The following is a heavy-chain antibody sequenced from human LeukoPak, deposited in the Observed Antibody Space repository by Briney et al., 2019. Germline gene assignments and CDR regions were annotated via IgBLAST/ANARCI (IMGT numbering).Heavy chain of an antibody. CDR2: ISSISGTI. V-gene: IGHV3-48*02. Sequence: GGSLRLSCAASGFTFSSYSMNWVRQAPGKGLEWLSYISSISGTIYYADSVKGRFTISRDNAKNSLFLQMNSLRDEDTAVYYCALTFHGGWLFRKSFDYWGQGTLVTVSS. D-gene: IGHD6-19*01. CDR3: ALTFHGGWLFRKSFDY. CDR1: GFTFSSYS. J-gene: IGHJ4*02.